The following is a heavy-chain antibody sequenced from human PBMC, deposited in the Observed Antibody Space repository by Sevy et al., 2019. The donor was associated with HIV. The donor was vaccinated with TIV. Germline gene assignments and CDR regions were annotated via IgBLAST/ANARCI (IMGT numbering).Heavy chain of an antibody. CDR2: INQDGSET. Sequence: GGSLRLSCAGSGFTFSFYWMTWVRQAPGKGLEWVANINQDGSETYYVDSVKGRFTISRDNAKNSLYLQMDSLRAEDTAVYYCARKRPAYFDYWGQGTLVTVSS. CDR1: GFTFSFYW. CDR3: ARKRPAYFDY. V-gene: IGHV3-7*03. D-gene: IGHD2-21*01. J-gene: IGHJ4*02.